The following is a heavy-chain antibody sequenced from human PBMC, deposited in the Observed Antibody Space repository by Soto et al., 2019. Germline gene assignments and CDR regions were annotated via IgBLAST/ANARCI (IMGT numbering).Heavy chain of an antibody. CDR2: IYYSGST. V-gene: IGHV4-59*01. Sequence: QVQLQESGPGLVKPSETLSLTCTVSGGSISSYYWSWILQPPGKGLEWIGYIYYSGSTNYNPSLKSRVTISVDTSKNQFSLKLSSVTAADTAVYYCARAYSGWFDYWGQGTLVTVSS. D-gene: IGHD6-19*01. J-gene: IGHJ4*02. CDR3: ARAYSGWFDY. CDR1: GGSISSYY.